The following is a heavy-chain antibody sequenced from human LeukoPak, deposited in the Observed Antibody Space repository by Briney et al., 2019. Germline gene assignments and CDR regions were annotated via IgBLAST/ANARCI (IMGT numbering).Heavy chain of an antibody. Sequence: GGSLRLSCAASGFTFSSYAMSWVRQAPGKGLEWVSAISGSGGSTYYADSVKGRFNISRDNYKNTLYLQMNSLRAEDTAVYYCAKDPTGSYFDYWGQGTLVTVSS. J-gene: IGHJ4*02. CDR1: GFTFSSYA. CDR3: AKDPTGSYFDY. CDR2: ISGSGGST. D-gene: IGHD3-10*01. V-gene: IGHV3-23*01.